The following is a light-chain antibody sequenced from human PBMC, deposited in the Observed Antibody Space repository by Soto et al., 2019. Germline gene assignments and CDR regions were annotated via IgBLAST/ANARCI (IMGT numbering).Light chain of an antibody. V-gene: IGLV1-44*01. CDR1: DSNIASNT. J-gene: IGLJ3*02. Sequence: QSVLTQPPSASGTPGQGVTISCSGSDSNIASNTVNWYQHLPGTAPKLLIYNNHQRPSGVPDRFSGSKSGTSATLAISGLQSEDEADYYCATWDDSLNGVVFGGGTKLTVL. CDR2: NNH. CDR3: ATWDDSLNGVV.